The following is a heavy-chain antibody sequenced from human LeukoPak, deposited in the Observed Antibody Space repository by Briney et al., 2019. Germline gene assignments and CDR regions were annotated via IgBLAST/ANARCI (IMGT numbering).Heavy chain of an antibody. CDR3: AKEGYSGHEFDY. V-gene: IGHV3-30*18. Sequence: PGRSLRLSCAASGFTFSSYGMHWVRQAPGKGLEWVAVISYDGSNKYYADSVKGRFTISRDNSKNTLYLQMNSLRAEDTAAYYCAKEGYSGHEFDYWGQGTLVTVSS. D-gene: IGHD5-12*01. J-gene: IGHJ4*02. CDR1: GFTFSSYG. CDR2: ISYDGSNK.